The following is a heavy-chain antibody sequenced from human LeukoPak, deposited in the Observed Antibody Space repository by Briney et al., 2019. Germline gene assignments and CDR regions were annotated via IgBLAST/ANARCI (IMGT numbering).Heavy chain of an antibody. V-gene: IGHV3-7*01. CDR1: GFTFSSYS. J-gene: IGHJ4*02. Sequence: GGSLRLSCAASGFTFSSYSMNWVRQAPGKGLEWVASIKHDGSEKDYVDSVRGRFTISRDNTKNLLYLQMTSLRAEDTAVYYCATDRGWRTSGYYLYYLEYWGQGTLVTFSS. D-gene: IGHD3-3*01. CDR2: IKHDGSEK. CDR3: ATDRGWRTSGYYLYYLEY.